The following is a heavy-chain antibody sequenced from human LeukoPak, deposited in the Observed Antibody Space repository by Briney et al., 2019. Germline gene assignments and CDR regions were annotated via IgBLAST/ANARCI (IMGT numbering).Heavy chain of an antibody. CDR2: IKQDGSEK. CDR3: AKPVSYSGSYG. J-gene: IGHJ4*02. V-gene: IGHV3-7*01. D-gene: IGHD1-26*01. Sequence: GGSLRLSCAASGFTFSSYWMSWVRQAPGKGLEWVANIKQDGSEKYYVDSVKGRFTISRDNAKNSLYLRMNSLRAEDTAVYYCAKPVSYSGSYGWGQGTLVTVSS. CDR1: GFTFSSYW.